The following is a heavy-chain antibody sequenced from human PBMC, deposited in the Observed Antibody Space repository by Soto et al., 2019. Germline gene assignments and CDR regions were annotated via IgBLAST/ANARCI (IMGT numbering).Heavy chain of an antibody. J-gene: IGHJ2*01. V-gene: IGHV4-61*08. CDR2: IYYRGST. CDR3: ARHFYNSTTYSGDWYFDL. Sequence: SETLSLTCAVSGGSMRSGGYSWSWLRQPPGKGLEWIGYIYYRGSTNYNPSLKSRVTISVDTSKNQFSLKLSSVTAADTAMYYCARHFYNSTTYSGDWYFDLWGRGTLVTVSS. CDR1: GGSMRSGGYS. D-gene: IGHD3-10*01.